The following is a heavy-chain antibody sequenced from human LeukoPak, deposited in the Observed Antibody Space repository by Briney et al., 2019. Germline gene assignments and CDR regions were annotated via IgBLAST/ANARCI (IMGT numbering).Heavy chain of an antibody. CDR3: AKDINYYDSSGTFNY. J-gene: IGHJ4*02. D-gene: IGHD3-22*01. CDR1: GFTFSSYA. Sequence: GGSLRLSCAASGFTFSSYAMSWVRQAPGKGLEWVSAISGSGGSTYYADSVKGRFTISRDNSKNTLYLQMNSLRAEDTAVYYCAKDINYYDSSGTFNYWGQGTLVTVSS. V-gene: IGHV3-23*01. CDR2: ISGSGGST.